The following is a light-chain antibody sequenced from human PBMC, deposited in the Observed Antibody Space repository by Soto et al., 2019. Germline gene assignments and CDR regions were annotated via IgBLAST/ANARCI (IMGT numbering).Light chain of an antibody. Sequence: AIQMTQSPSSLSASVGDRVTITCRASQGIRNDLDWFQQKPGKAPKLLIYAASNLQSGVPARFSGSGSGTDGTLTISSLQPEDFATYYCLQKDFYPFTYGPGTKVDSK. CDR2: AAS. J-gene: IGKJ3*01. CDR1: QGIRND. V-gene: IGKV1-6*01. CDR3: LQKDFYPFT.